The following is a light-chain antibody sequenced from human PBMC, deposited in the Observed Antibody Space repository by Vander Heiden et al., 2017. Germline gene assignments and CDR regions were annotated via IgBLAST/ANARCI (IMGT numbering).Light chain of an antibody. V-gene: IGKV3-11*01. CDR3: QQRSNWPT. CDR1: QSVSSY. Sequence: EIVLTQSPATLSLSPGERATLSGRASQSVSSYLAWYQQNPGQAPRLLIYDASSRATGIPARFSGSGSGTDFTLTISSLEPEDFAVYYCQQRSNWPTFGQGTKVEIK. CDR2: DAS. J-gene: IGKJ1*01.